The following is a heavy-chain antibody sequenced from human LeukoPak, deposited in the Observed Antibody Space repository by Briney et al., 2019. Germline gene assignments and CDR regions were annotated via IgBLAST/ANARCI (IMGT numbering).Heavy chain of an antibody. Sequence: GGSLRLSCAASGFTFSSYGMHWVRQAPGKGLEWVAVISYDGSNKYYADSVKGRFTISRDNSKNTLYLQMNSLRAEDTAVYYCAKDRLGYSYGSSVDFWGQGILVTVSS. D-gene: IGHD5-18*01. V-gene: IGHV3-30*18. J-gene: IGHJ4*02. CDR2: ISYDGSNK. CDR3: AKDRLGYSYGSSVDF. CDR1: GFTFSSYG.